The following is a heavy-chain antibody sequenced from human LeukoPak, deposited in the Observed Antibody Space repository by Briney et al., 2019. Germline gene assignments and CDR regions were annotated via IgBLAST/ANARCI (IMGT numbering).Heavy chain of an antibody. CDR1: GFTFSSYW. CDR2: IKQDGSEK. J-gene: IGHJ4*02. Sequence: GGSLRLSCAASGFTFSSYWMSWVRQAPGKGLEWVANIKQDGSEKYYVDSVKGRFTISGDNAKNSLYLQMNSLRAEDTAVYYCARGHNSYGLPWDYWGQGTLVTVSS. V-gene: IGHV3-7*03. D-gene: IGHD5-18*01. CDR3: ARGHNSYGLPWDY.